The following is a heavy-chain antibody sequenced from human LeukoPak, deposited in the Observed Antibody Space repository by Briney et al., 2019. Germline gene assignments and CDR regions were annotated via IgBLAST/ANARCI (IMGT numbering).Heavy chain of an antibody. CDR3: ARVRGVPYYYYGMDV. V-gene: IGHV4-4*02. D-gene: IGHD3-10*01. Sequence: SGSLSLTRAVSGASISSSNWWSWVRQPPGKGREWIGEIYHSGSTNYNPSLESRVIISVDKSKNQFSLKLYSVTAADTAVYYCARVRGVPYYYYGMDVWGQGTTVTVSS. J-gene: IGHJ6*02. CDR1: GASISSSNW. CDR2: IYHSGST.